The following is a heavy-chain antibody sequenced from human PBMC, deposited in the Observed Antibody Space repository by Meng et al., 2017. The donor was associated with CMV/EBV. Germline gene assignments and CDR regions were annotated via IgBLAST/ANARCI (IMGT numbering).Heavy chain of an antibody. Sequence: VHLPESGPRLVKPLQTLSLPCTVSGGSISSGDDYWSWIRQPPGKGLEWIGYIYYSGSTYYNPSLKSRVTISVDTSKNQFSLKLSSVTAADTAVYYCARDNRRGGVDPWGQGTLVTVSS. CDR3: ARDNRRGGVDP. V-gene: IGHV4-30-4*08. D-gene: IGHD3-3*01. CDR2: IYYSGST. CDR1: GGSISSGDDY. J-gene: IGHJ5*02.